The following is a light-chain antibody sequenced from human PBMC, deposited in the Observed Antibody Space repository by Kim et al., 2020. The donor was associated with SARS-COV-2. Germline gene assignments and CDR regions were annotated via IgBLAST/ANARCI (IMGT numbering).Light chain of an antibody. J-gene: IGKJ4*01. CDR1: QSVSNNY. Sequence: EIVLTQSPGTLSLSPGEGATLSCRASQSVSNNYLAWYQQKPGQAPRLLIYTASTRATGIPDRFSGSGSGTDFTLTISRLEPEDFAVYYCQQYGTSLLTFGGGTKVDIK. CDR2: TAS. CDR3: QQYGTSLLT. V-gene: IGKV3-20*01.